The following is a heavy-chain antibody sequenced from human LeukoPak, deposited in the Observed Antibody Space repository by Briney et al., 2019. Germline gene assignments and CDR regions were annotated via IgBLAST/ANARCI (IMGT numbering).Heavy chain of an antibody. V-gene: IGHV1-18*01. Sequence: GSSVKVSCKASGGTFSSYAISWVRQAPGQGLEWMGWISAYNGNTNSAQKLQGRVTMTTDTSTSTAYMELRSLRSDDTAVYYCARDEPPIAVAGRPRAPPDYWGQGTLVTVSS. CDR1: GGTFSSYA. CDR3: ARDEPPIAVAGRPRAPPDY. D-gene: IGHD6-19*01. CDR2: ISAYNGNT. J-gene: IGHJ4*02.